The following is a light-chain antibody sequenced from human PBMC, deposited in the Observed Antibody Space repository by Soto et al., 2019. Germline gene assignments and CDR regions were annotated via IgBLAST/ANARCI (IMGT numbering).Light chain of an antibody. Sequence: EIVLTQSPGTLSLSPGERATLSCRASQSVSSYLAWYQQKPGQAPRLLIYGASSRATGIPDRFSGSGSWTDFTLIISRLEPEDFAVYYCQQYGSSPRITFGQGTRLEIK. V-gene: IGKV3-20*01. CDR2: GAS. CDR1: QSVSSY. CDR3: QQYGSSPRIT. J-gene: IGKJ5*01.